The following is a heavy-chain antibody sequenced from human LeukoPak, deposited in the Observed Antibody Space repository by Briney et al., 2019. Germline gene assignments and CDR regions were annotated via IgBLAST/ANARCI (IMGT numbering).Heavy chain of an antibody. D-gene: IGHD3-22*01. CDR3: SLLSSYYYDSSGYSRYDAFDI. V-gene: IGHV1-46*01. J-gene: IGHJ3*02. CDR2: INPSGGST. CDR1: GGTFSSYA. Sequence: ASVKVSCKASGGTFSSYAISWVRQAPGQGLEWMGIINPSGGSTSYAQKFQGRVTMTRDTSTSTVYMELSSLRSEDTAVYYCSLLSSYYYDSSGYSRYDAFDIWGQGTMVTVSS.